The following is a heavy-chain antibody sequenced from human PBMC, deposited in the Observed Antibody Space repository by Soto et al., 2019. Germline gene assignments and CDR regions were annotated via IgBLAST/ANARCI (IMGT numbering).Heavy chain of an antibody. V-gene: IGHV4-59*08. CDR2: IYYSGST. Sequence: SETKCVTWTVAGGYIISYDWSWIRQTTGKGLEWIGYIYYSGSTNYNPSLKSRVTISVDTSKNQFSLKLSSVTAADTAVYYCARHPNYYYGSGSSYYYYYYGMDVWGQGTTVTVSS. D-gene: IGHD3-10*01. J-gene: IGHJ6*02. CDR3: ARHPNYYYGSGSSYYYYYYGMDV. CDR1: GGYIISYD.